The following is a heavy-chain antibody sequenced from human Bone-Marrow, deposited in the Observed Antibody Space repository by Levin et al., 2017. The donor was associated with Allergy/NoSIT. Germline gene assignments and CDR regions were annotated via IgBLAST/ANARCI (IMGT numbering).Heavy chain of an antibody. CDR2: IYHSGAT. Sequence: SQTLSLTCTVSGGSISTARHYWTWIRQHPGKGLDWIGYIYHSGATSYNQSLNSRVTMSIDTSKNQFSLRLTSVTAADTAVYYCARGHHYYDSGSLDAFDIWGQGTMVTVSS. CDR1: GGSISTARHY. J-gene: IGHJ3*02. D-gene: IGHD3-10*01. CDR3: ARGHHYYDSGSLDAFDI. V-gene: IGHV4-31*03.